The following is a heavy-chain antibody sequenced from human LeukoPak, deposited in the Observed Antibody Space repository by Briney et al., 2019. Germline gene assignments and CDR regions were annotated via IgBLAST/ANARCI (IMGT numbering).Heavy chain of an antibody. CDR1: GFTFSSYA. Sequence: GGSLRLSCAASGFTFSSYALSWVRQAPGKGLEWVSVISASGGTTYYADSVKGRFTISRDASKDTVYLQMHSLRAEDTAVYYCAKGDVLPSYPTFDYWGQGTLVTVSS. D-gene: IGHD3-9*01. J-gene: IGHJ4*02. CDR2: ISASGGTT. CDR3: AKGDVLPSYPTFDY. V-gene: IGHV3-23*01.